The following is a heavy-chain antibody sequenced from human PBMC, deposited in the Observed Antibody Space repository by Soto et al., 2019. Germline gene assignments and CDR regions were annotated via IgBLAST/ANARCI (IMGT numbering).Heavy chain of an antibody. D-gene: IGHD3-10*01. V-gene: IGHV4-31*03. CDR3: ARDRDDGGYFQH. Sequence: QVQLQESGPGLVKPSQTLSLTCTASGGSISSGGYYWSWIRQHPGKGLEWIGYIYYSGSTYYNPSLKSRVTISVDTSKNQFSLKLSSVTAADTAVYYCARDRDDGGYFQHWGQGTLVTVSS. J-gene: IGHJ1*01. CDR2: IYYSGST. CDR1: GGSISSGGYY.